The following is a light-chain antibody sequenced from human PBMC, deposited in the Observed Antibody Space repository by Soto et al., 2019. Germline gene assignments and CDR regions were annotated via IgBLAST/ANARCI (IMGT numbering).Light chain of an antibody. CDR1: QSITNN. CDR3: QEYIHWPPGM. Sequence: EIVLTQSPGTLSLSPGDRATLSCRASQSITNNYLAWYQQKPGQAPRPLIYDTSTRAPGISARFSGSGSGTEFTLTISSLQSEDFAVYYCQEYIHWPPGMFGPGTTVDIK. V-gene: IGKV3-15*01. CDR2: DTS. J-gene: IGKJ1*01.